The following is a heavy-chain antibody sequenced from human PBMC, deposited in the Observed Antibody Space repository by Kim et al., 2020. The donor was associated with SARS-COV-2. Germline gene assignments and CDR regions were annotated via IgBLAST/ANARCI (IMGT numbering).Heavy chain of an antibody. Sequence: GESLKISCKGSGYSFTSYWISWVRQMPGKGLEWMGRIDPSDSYTNYSPSFQGHVTISADKSISTAYLQWSSLKASDTAMYYCASYLGSRDGYKRGWDPFDYWGQGTLVTVSS. V-gene: IGHV5-10-1*01. D-gene: IGHD5-12*01. CDR3: ASYLGSRDGYKRGWDPFDY. CDR2: IDPSDSYT. J-gene: IGHJ4*02. CDR1: GYSFTSYW.